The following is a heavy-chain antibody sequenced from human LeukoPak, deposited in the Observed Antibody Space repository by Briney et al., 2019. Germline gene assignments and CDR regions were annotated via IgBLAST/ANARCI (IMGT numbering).Heavy chain of an antibody. CDR3: AKDLHYCSADY. CDR1: GFTFSSYW. CDR2: INNDGSIT. D-gene: IGHD3-10*01. Sequence: GGSLRLSCAASGFTFSSYWMHWVRQDPGKGLVWFSHINNDGSITNYADSVKGRFTISRDNAKNTLYLQMNSLRAEDTAVYYCAKDLHYCSADYWGQGTLVTVSS. J-gene: IGHJ4*02. V-gene: IGHV3-74*01.